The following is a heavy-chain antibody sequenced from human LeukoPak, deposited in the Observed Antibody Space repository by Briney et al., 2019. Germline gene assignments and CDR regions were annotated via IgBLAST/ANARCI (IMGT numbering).Heavy chain of an antibody. CDR1: GGSISSSSYY. D-gene: IGHD2/OR15-2a*01. CDR3: ARRGPIEYSDY. CDR2: IYYSGST. J-gene: IGHJ4*02. V-gene: IGHV4-39*01. Sequence: SETPSLTCTVSGGSISSSSYYWGWIRQPPGKGMEWIGSIYYSGSTYYNPPLKSRVTISVDTSKNQFSLKMSSVTAADTAVYYCARRGPIEYSDYWGQGTLVTVSS.